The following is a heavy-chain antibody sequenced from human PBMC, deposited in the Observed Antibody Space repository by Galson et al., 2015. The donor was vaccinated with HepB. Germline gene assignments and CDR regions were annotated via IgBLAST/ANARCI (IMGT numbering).Heavy chain of an antibody. CDR2: IIPILGIA. CDR3: ARDGDYEAFDI. J-gene: IGHJ3*02. Sequence: SVKVSCKASGGTFSSYAISWVRQAPGQGLEWMGGIIPILGIANYAQKFQGRVTITADKSTSTAYMELSSLRSEDTAVYYCARDGDYEAFDIWGQGTMVTVSS. CDR1: GGTFSSYA. D-gene: IGHD4-17*01. V-gene: IGHV1-69*10.